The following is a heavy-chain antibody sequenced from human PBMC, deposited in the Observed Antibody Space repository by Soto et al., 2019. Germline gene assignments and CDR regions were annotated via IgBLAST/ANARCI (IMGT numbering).Heavy chain of an antibody. V-gene: IGHV4-34*01. J-gene: IGHJ5*02. CDR3: ARAGIAVAGTFDP. CDR1: GGSFSGYY. CDR2: INHSGST. D-gene: IGHD6-19*01. Sequence: SETLSLTCAVYGGSFSGYYWSWIRQPPGKGLEWIGKINHSGSTNYKPSLKSRVTISVDTSKNQFSLKLSSVTAADTAVYYCARAGIAVAGTFDPWGQGTLVTVSS.